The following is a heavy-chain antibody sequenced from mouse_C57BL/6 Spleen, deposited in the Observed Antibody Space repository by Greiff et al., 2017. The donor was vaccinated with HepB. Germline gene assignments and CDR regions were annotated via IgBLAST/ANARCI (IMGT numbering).Heavy chain of an antibody. Sequence: VQLQQSGPELVKPGASVKISCKASGYTFTDYYMNWVKQSHGKSLEWIGDINPNNGGTSYNQKFKGKATLTVDKSSSTAYMELRSLTSEDSAVYYCARGFYYYGSNPAWFAYWGQGTLVTVSA. CDR3: ARGFYYYGSNPAWFAY. CDR1: GYTFTDYY. J-gene: IGHJ3*01. D-gene: IGHD1-1*01. V-gene: IGHV1-26*01. CDR2: INPNNGGT.